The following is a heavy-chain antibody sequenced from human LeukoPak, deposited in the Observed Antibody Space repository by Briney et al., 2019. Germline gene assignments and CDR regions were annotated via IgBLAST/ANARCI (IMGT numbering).Heavy chain of an antibody. V-gene: IGHV1-69*13. CDR3: ARSPGPPPTNWFDP. CDR2: IIPIFGTA. CDR1: GGTFSNYV. Sequence: SVKVSCKASGGTFSNYVINWVRQAPGQGLEWMGGIIPIFGTANYAQKSQGRVTITADESTSTAYMEVRSLRSEDTAVYYCARSPGPPPTNWFDPWGQGTLVTVSS. J-gene: IGHJ5*02. D-gene: IGHD1-26*01.